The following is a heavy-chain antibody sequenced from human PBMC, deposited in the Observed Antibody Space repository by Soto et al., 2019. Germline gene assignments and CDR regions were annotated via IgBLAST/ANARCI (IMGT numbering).Heavy chain of an antibody. CDR1: GGSISSSSYY. J-gene: IGHJ4*02. CDR3: ASSGYDYIWGSYPAYFDY. D-gene: IGHD3-16*02. CDR2: IYYSGST. Sequence: QLQLQESGPGLVKPSETLSLTCTVSGGSISSSSYYWGWIRQPPGKVLEWIGSIYYSGSTYYNPSLKSRVTISVDTSKNQFSLKLSSVTAADTAVYYCASSGYDYIWGSYPAYFDYWGQGPLVTVSS. V-gene: IGHV4-39*01.